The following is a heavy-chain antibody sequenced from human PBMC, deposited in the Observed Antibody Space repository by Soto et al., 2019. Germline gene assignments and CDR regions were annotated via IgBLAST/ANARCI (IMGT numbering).Heavy chain of an antibody. CDR2: IKSNNDGGTT. J-gene: IGHJ4*02. Sequence: GGSLRLSCVVPGFTFSSYALSWVRQAPGKGLEWVGRIKSNNDGGTTDYAAPVKGRFTISRDDSKSTLYLQMNSLDPEDTAVYYCNTVGSITTAGTPFDYWGQGTRVTVSS. V-gene: IGHV3-15*01. CDR3: NTVGSITTAGTPFDY. CDR1: GFTFSSYA. D-gene: IGHD6-13*01.